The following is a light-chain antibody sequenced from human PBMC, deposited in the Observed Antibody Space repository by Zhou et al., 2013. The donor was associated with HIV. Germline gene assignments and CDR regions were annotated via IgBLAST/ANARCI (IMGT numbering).Light chain of an antibody. Sequence: ETLLTQSPGTLSLSPGEGATLSCRASQSVSSSYLAWYQQKPGQAPRLLIYDASIRPTGIPDRFSGSGSGTDFTLTIARLEPEDFAVYYCQQYGSSPLFGQGTKLEIK. J-gene: IGKJ2*01. CDR3: QQYGSSPL. CDR2: DAS. CDR1: QSVSSSY. V-gene: IGKV3-20*01.